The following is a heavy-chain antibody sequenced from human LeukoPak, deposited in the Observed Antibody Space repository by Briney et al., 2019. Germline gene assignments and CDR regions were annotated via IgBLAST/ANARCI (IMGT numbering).Heavy chain of an antibody. CDR2: INHSGST. J-gene: IGHJ3*02. CDR1: GGSLSGYY. V-gene: IGHV4-34*01. CDR3: AISGNYFSRDAFDI. D-gene: IGHD1-26*01. Sequence: SETLSLTRAVYGGSLSGYYWSWIRQPPGKGLEWIGEINHSGSTNYNPSLKSRVTISGDTSKHHFSLELRSVTAADTAVYYCAISGNYFSRDAFDIWGQGTMVTVSS.